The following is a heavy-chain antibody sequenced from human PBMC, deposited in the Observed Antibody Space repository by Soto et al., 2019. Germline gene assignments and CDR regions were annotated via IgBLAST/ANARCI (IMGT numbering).Heavy chain of an antibody. Sequence: EVQLLESGGGLVQPGGSLRLSCAASGFSFTNDALNWVRQAPGKGLEWVSGISKDSSSTYYADSVKGRFTISRDNSKNTLYRQISRLRAADTALYYCAKALIGIHVMDVWGQGTTVTVSS. CDR3: AKALIGIHVMDV. CDR1: GFSFTNDA. J-gene: IGHJ6*02. V-gene: IGHV3-23*01. CDR2: ISKDSSST. D-gene: IGHD1-26*01.